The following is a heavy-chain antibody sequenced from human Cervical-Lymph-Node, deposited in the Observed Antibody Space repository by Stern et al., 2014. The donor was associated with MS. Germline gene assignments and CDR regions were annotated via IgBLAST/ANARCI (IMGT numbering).Heavy chain of an antibody. CDR2: ISYDGSNE. D-gene: IGHD5-18*01. CDR3: AKDRGYSYALDV. Sequence: VQLVESGGGVVQPGRSLRLSCAASGFSFGTYGMHWARQAPGKGLEWVALISYDGSNEYYADSVKGRFTISRDNSKNTLYLQMNSLRGEDTAMYYCAKDRGYSYALDVWGQGTTVTVSS. CDR1: GFSFGTYG. J-gene: IGHJ6*02. V-gene: IGHV3-30*18.